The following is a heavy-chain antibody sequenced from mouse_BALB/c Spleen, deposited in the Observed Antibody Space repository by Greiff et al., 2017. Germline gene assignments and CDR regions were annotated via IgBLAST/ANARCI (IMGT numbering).Heavy chain of an antibody. CDR2: ISTYYGNT. J-gene: IGHJ2*01. Sequence: VQLQESGAELVRPGVSVKISCKGSGYTFTDYAMHWVKQSHAKSLEWIGVISTYYGNTNYNQKFKGKATMTVDKSSSTAYMELARLTSEDSAIYYCARGDRYDGFFDYWGQGTTLTVSS. CDR1: GYTFTDYA. CDR3: ARGDRYDGFFDY. D-gene: IGHD2-14*01. V-gene: IGHV1S137*01.